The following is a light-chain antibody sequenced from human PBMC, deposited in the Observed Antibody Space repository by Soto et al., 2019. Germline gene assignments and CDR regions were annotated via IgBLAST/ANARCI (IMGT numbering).Light chain of an antibody. Sequence: QAVLTQPASVSGSPGHAITISCTGTSSDVGGYNYVSWYQQHPGKAPKLMIYDVSNRPSVVSNRFSGSKSGNTASLTISGLQAEDEADYYCSSYTSSSSYVFGTG. V-gene: IGLV2-14*01. CDR2: DVS. J-gene: IGLJ1*01. CDR1: SSDVGGYNY. CDR3: SSYTSSSSYV.